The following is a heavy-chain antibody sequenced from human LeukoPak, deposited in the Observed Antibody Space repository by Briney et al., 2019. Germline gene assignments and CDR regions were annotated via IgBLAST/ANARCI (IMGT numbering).Heavy chain of an antibody. D-gene: IGHD4-17*01. J-gene: IGHJ3*01. Sequence: SETLSLTCAVSSYSISSGYSWGWIRQPPGKGLEWIGNIYVSGSTYYNLSLKSRVTISIDMSKHLFSLKLISVTAADTAVYRCAKTDYGDYGGFNSWGQGTMVTVSS. CDR1: SYSISSGYS. CDR3: AKTDYGDYGGFNS. V-gene: IGHV4-38-2*01. CDR2: IYVSGST.